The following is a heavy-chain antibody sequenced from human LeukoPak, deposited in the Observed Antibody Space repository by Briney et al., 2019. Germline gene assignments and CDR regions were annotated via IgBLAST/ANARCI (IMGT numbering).Heavy chain of an antibody. J-gene: IGHJ4*02. CDR2: VNPHSGGT. CDR1: GYTFTDCF. CDR3: ARVGGVLRPTSYDFGD. Sequence: GASVTVSCKASGYTFTDCFVHWVRQATGQGLEWMGWVNPHSGGTNYAQNFQGRVTMTRDTSISTAYMELSRLSSDGTAVYYCARVGGVLRPTSYDFGDWGQGILVT. D-gene: IGHD2/OR15-2a*01. V-gene: IGHV1-2*02.